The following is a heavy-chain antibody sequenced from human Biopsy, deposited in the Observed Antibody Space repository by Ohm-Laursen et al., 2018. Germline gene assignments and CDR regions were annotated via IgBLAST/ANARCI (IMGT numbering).Heavy chain of an antibody. V-gene: IGHV4-59*01. CDR2: VYYTGGT. D-gene: IGHD3-22*01. CDR3: ARDRGYYSDRTVPGYFDL. J-gene: IGHJ2*01. CDR1: GYSISSYY. Sequence: SDTLSLTWTVSGYSISSYYWSWIRQPPGQGLQWIGYVYYTGGTDYNPSLQSRVTISVDTSKNHFSLRLRSVTAADTAIYYCARDRGYYSDRTVPGYFDLWGRGTLVTVSS.